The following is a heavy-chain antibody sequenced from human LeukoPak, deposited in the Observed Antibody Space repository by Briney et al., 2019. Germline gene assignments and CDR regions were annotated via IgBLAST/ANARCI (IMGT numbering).Heavy chain of an antibody. CDR2: IYHSGST. D-gene: IGHD1-26*01. J-gene: IGHJ4*02. CDR3: ARLVGATLVFDY. Sequence: PSETLSLTCAVSGYSISSGYYWGWIRQPPGKGLEWIGSIYHSGSTYYNPSLKSRVTISVDTSKNQFSLKLSSVTAADTAVYYCARLVGATLVFDYWGQGTLDTVSS. V-gene: IGHV4-38-2*01. CDR1: GYSISSGYY.